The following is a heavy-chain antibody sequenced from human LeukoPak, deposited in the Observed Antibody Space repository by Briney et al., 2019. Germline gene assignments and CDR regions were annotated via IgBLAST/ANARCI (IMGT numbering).Heavy chain of an antibody. D-gene: IGHD2-2*01. V-gene: IGHV3-30-3*01. CDR3: ARDTLYCSSTSCQTYYYYGMDV. CDR1: GGSISSSSYY. J-gene: IGHJ6*02. CDR2: ISYDGSNK. Sequence: LSLTCTVSGGSISSSSYYWGWVRQAPGKGLEWVAVISYDGSNKYYADSVKGRFTISRDNSKNTLYLQMNSLRAEDTAVYYCARDTLYCSSTSCQTYYYYGMDVWGQGTTVTVSS.